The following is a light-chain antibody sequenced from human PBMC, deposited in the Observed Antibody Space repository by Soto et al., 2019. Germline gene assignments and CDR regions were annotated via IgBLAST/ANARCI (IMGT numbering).Light chain of an antibody. V-gene: IGKV1-17*01. CDR1: QGIRHD. CDR2: GAS. Sequence: DIQMTQSPSSLSASVGDRVTITCRASQGIRHDFGWYQQKPGKATKRLIYGASSLQSGVPSRFSGSGYGTEFTLTISSLQPEDFATYYCLQHNSYPYTFGQGTKLEIK. J-gene: IGKJ2*01. CDR3: LQHNSYPYT.